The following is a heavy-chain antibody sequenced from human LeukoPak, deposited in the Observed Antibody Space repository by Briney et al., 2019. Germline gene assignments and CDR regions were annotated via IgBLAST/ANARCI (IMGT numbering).Heavy chain of an antibody. V-gene: IGHV5-51*01. CDR2: IYPGDSDT. CDR3: ARLVVTPTYDY. J-gene: IGHJ4*02. Sequence: GESLKISCQGSGYNFSRHWIGWVRQMPGKGLEWMAIIYPGDSDTRYSPSFQGQVSISADKSINTAYLQWSSLKASDTAMYYCARLVVTPTYDYWGQGSPVTVSS. D-gene: IGHD2-21*02. CDR1: GYNFSRHW.